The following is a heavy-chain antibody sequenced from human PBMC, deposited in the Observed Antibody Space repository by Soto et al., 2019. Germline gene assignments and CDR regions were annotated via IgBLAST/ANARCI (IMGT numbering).Heavy chain of an antibody. J-gene: IGHJ3*02. CDR3: ARGENPYYDFWSGSVDAFDI. Sequence: GGSLRLSCAASGFTFSSYWMSWVRQAPGKGLEWVANIKQDGSEKYYVDSVKGRFTISRDNAKNSLYLQMNSLRAEDTAVYYCARGENPYYDFWSGSVDAFDIWGQWTMVTVSS. V-gene: IGHV3-7*01. CDR1: GFTFSSYW. D-gene: IGHD3-3*01. CDR2: IKQDGSEK.